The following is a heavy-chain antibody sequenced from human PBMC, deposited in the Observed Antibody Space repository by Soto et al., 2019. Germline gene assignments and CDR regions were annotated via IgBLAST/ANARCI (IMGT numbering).Heavy chain of an antibody. CDR1: AYIFTDYY. CDR2: IIPNNGGT. Sequence: QVQLEQSGAEVKKPGASVKVSCKASAYIFTDYYIHWVRQAPGQGLEWMGWIIPNNGGTKYAQKFQDRVTMTRDTSINTAYMDLSRLRSDDTAVYYCARGTFDTSGNYFAGWFGPWGQGTLVTVSS. D-gene: IGHD3-22*01. CDR3: ARGTFDTSGNYFAGWFGP. V-gene: IGHV1-2*02. J-gene: IGHJ5*02.